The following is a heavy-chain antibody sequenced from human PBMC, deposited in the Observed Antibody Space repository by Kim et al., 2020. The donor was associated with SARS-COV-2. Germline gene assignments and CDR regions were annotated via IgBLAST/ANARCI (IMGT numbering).Heavy chain of an antibody. V-gene: IGHV3-30-3*01. CDR3: ASEDGGNQCCELDY. CDR2: ISHDGANK. D-gene: IGHD2-15*01. CDR1: GFTFSSFA. Sequence: PGGSLRLSCAASGFTFSSFALHWVRQAPGKGLEWVAVISHDGANKYYADSVKGRFTISRDNSKNTVYLQLNSLRGEDTAVYYCASEDGGNQCCELDYWGQGTLVTVSS. J-gene: IGHJ4*02.